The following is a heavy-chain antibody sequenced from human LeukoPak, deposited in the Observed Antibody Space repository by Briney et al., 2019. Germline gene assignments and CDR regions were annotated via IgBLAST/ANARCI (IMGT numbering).Heavy chain of an antibody. D-gene: IGHD5-18*01. CDR1: GFTVSSNY. CDR3: AREIQLWGYFDY. J-gene: IGHJ4*02. CDR2: IYSGGST. Sequence: GGSLRLSCAAPGFTVSSNYMSWVRQAPGKGLEWVSVIYSGGSTYYADSVKGRFTISRDNSKNTLYLQMNSLRAEDTAVYYCAREIQLWGYFDYWGQGTLVTVSS. V-gene: IGHV3-53*01.